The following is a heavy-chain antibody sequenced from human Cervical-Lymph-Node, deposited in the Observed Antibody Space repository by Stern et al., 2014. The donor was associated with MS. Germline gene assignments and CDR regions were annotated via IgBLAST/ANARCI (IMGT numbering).Heavy chain of an antibody. CDR2: IFHTGDT. V-gene: IGHV4-4*02. Sequence: VQLGESVPGLVKPSGTLSLTCTVSGASLSGGNWWTWVRQPPGKGLEWIGEIFHTGDTNFNRSLRSRVVMLVDSSKSQFSLQLTSVTAADTAVYYCARGGGTDSPTYDYWGQGTLVTVS. D-gene: IGHD3-16*01. CDR1: GASLSGGNW. CDR3: ARGGGTDSPTYDY. J-gene: IGHJ4*02.